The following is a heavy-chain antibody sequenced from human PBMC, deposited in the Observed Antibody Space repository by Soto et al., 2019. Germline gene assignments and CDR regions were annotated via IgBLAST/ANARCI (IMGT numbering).Heavy chain of an antibody. D-gene: IGHD3-10*01. Sequence: EVQLVESGGGLVQPGGSLRLSCAASGFTFSSYSMNWVRQAPGKGLEWVSYISSSSSTIYYADSVKGRFTISRDNAKNSLYLPMNSLRGEETAVYYWSKANYYGSPGDFDYWGQGTLVTVSS. J-gene: IGHJ4*02. CDR2: ISSSSSTI. CDR3: SKANYYGSPGDFDY. CDR1: GFTFSSYS. V-gene: IGHV3-48*01.